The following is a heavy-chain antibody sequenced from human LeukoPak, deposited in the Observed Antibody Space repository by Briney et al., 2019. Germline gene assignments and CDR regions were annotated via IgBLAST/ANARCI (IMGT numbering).Heavy chain of an antibody. CDR1: GYTFTSYG. J-gene: IGHJ6*02. CDR2: ISAYNGNT. CDR3: ARFLAPPVGLLLWFGSRDYYYGMDV. V-gene: IGHV1-18*01. D-gene: IGHD3-10*01. Sequence: ASVKVSCKASGYTFTSYGISWGRQAPGQGLEWMGWISAYNGNTNYAQTLQGRVTMTTDTSTSTAYMELRSLRSDDTAVYYCARFLAPPVGLLLWFGSRDYYYGMDVWGQGTTVTVSS.